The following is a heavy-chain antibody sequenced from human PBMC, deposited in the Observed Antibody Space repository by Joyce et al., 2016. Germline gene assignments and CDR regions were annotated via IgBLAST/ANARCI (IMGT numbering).Heavy chain of an antibody. CDR2: INHSRST. Sequence: QVQLQQWGAGLLKPSETLSLTCAVYGGSFSSYDWSWIRQPPGKGLEWIGEINHSRSTNYNPSFKSRVTVSVDTSKNQSSLKLGSVTAADTAVYYCAVRPRRSSAPAMLKNYWGQGTLVTVAS. D-gene: IGHD3-16*01. V-gene: IGHV4-34*01. J-gene: IGHJ4*02. CDR1: GGSFSSYD. CDR3: AVRPRRSSAPAMLKNY.